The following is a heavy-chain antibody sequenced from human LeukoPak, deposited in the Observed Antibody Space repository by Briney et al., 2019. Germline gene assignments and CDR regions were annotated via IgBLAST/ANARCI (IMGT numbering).Heavy chain of an antibody. V-gene: IGHV1-69*05. Sequence: GASVKVSCEASGGTFSSYAISWVRQAPGQGLEWMGGIIPIFGTANYAQKFQGRVTITTDESTSTAYMELSSLRSEDTAVYYCARGTYSSSSEWWFDPWGQGTLVTVSS. CDR3: ARGTYSSSSEWWFDP. J-gene: IGHJ5*02. CDR2: IIPIFGTA. CDR1: GGTFSSYA. D-gene: IGHD6-6*01.